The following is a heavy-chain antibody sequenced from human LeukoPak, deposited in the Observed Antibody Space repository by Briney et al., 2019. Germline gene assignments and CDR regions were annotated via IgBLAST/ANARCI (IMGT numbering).Heavy chain of an antibody. J-gene: IGHJ4*02. CDR1: GFSLSGYW. CDR2: INHNGSEK. D-gene: IGHD1-26*01. Sequence: GGSLRLSCAASGFSLSGYWMSWVRQAPGKGLEWMANINHNGSEKYYVDPVTGRFTISRDNADNSLYLQMNSLRDGDTAVYYCARWATSFDLWGQGTLVTVSS. V-gene: IGHV3-7*01. CDR3: ARWATSFDL.